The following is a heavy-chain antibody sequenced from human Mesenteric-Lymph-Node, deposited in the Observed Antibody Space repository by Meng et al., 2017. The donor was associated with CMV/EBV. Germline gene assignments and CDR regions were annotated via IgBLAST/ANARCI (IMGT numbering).Heavy chain of an antibody. D-gene: IGHD1-26*01. J-gene: IGHJ4*02. Sequence: ASVKVSCKASGYSFIGYYMHWVRQAPGQGLEWMGWINPNGGGTNYAQEFQGRVTMTRDTSITTAYMELTSLRSDDTAVYYCARGGEVVGVPFDYWGQGALVTVSS. CDR2: INPNGGGT. CDR1: GYSFIGYY. CDR3: ARGGEVVGVPFDY. V-gene: IGHV1-2*02.